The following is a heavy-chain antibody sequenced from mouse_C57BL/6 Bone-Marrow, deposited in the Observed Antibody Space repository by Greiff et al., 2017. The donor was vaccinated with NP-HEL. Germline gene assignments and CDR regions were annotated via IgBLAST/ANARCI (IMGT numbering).Heavy chain of an antibody. CDR2: INPDSSTI. CDR3: ARDSYYYGSSLYYYAMDY. D-gene: IGHD1-1*01. J-gene: IGHJ4*01. CDR1: GVAFSRYW. Sequence: AAEGVAFSRYWMSWVRRAPGKGLEWIGEINPDSSTINYAPSLKDKFIISRDNAKNTLYLQMSKVRSEDTALYYCARDSYYYGSSLYYYAMDYWGQGTSVTVSS. V-gene: IGHV4-1*01.